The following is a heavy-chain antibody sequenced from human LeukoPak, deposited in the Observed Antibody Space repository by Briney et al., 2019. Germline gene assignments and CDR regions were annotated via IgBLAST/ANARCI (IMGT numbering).Heavy chain of an antibody. CDR1: EFSVGSNY. Sequence: PGGSLRLSCAASEFSVGSNYMTWVRQAPGKGLEWVSLIYSGGSTYYADSVKGRFTISRDNSKNTLYLQMNSLRAEDTAVYYCAKDGPRVPNSFIDYWGQGTLVTVSS. CDR3: AKDGPRVPNSFIDY. J-gene: IGHJ4*02. D-gene: IGHD3-16*02. CDR2: IYSGGST. V-gene: IGHV3-66*01.